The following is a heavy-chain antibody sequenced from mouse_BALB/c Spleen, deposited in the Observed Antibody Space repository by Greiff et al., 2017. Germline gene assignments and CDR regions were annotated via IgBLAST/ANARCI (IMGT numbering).Heavy chain of an antibody. CDR2: ISSGGSYT. CDR1: GFTFSSYA. Sequence: EVKVVESGGGLVKPGGSLKLSCAASGFTFSSYAMSWVRQSPEKRLEWVAEISSGGSYTYYPDTVTGRFTISRDNAKNTLYLEMSSLRSEDTAMYYCARDDYDDAMDYWGQGTSVTVSS. D-gene: IGHD2-4*01. J-gene: IGHJ4*01. CDR3: ARDDYDDAMDY. V-gene: IGHV5-9-4*01.